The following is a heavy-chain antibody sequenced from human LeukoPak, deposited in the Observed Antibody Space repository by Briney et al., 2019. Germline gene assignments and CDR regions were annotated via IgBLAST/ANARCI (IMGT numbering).Heavy chain of an antibody. J-gene: IGHJ4*02. CDR3: ARDRVSGRNADYFDY. CDR2: ISAYNGNT. D-gene: IGHD1-26*01. V-gene: IGHV1-18*01. CDR1: GYTFTSYG. Sequence: ASVKVSCKASGYTFTSYGISWVRQAPGQGLEWMGWISAYNGNTNYAQNLQGRVTMTTDTSTNTAYMELRSLRSDDTAVYYCARDRVSGRNADYFDYWGQGTLVTVSS.